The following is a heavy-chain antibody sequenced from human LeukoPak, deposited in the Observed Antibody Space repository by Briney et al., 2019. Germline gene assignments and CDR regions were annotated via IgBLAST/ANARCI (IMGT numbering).Heavy chain of an antibody. V-gene: IGHV1-2*02. CDR1: GYTFTGYY. CDR3: ARGGNSVFGVVDY. J-gene: IGHJ4*02. D-gene: IGHD3-3*01. CDR2: INPNSGGP. Sequence: ASVKVSCKASGYTFTGYYMHWVRQVPGQGLEWMGWINPNSGGPIYAQRFQGRVTMTWDTSISTTYMELRGLRSDDTAVYYCARGGNSVFGVVDYWGQGTLVTVSS.